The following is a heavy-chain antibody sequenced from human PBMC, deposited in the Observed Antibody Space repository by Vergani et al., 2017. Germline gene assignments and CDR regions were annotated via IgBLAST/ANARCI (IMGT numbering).Heavy chain of an antibody. V-gene: IGHV3-30*03. CDR2: ISYDGTQK. CDR3: ATKSCGKPGCPIGYFRE. Sequence: QVHLVESGGGVVQPGRSLRLSCVVSGFTSSYYGMHWVRQAPGKGLEWVAVISYDGTQKYYADSVKGRFTISRDNSKSTLYLQMKRLRTEDTAVYYCATKSCGKPGCPIGYFREGGQGTLVTVSS. CDR1: GFTSSYYG. D-gene: IGHD2-15*01. J-gene: IGHJ1*01.